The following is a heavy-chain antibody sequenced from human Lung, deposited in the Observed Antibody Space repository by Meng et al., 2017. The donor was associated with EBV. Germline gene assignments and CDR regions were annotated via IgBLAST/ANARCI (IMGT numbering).Heavy chain of an antibody. J-gene: IGHJ4*02. D-gene: IGHD2-15*01. V-gene: IGHV4-30-4*01. CDR1: GGSISSYY. Sequence: QVPVWESPPALVQPSETRSLPGTVSGGSISSYYWSWIRQPPGKGLELIGYIYYSGSTYYNPSLKSRVTISVDTSKNQFSLKLSSLTAADTAVYYCAREWCSGGSCYPDYWGQGTLVTVSS. CDR2: IYYSGST. CDR3: AREWCSGGSCYPDY.